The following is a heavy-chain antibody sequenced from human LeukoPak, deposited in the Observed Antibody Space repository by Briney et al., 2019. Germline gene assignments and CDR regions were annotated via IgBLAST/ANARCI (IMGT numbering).Heavy chain of an antibody. CDR2: IYYSGST. CDR3: ARDPYSSSWYHWFDP. CDR1: GGSISSGGYY. J-gene: IGHJ5*02. V-gene: IGHV4-31*03. Sequence: SETLFLTCTVSGGSISSGGYYWSWIRQHPGKGLEWIGYIYYSGSTYYNPSLKSRVTISVDTSKNQFSLKLSSVTAADTAVYYCARDPYSSSWYHWFDPWGQGTLVTVSS. D-gene: IGHD6-13*01.